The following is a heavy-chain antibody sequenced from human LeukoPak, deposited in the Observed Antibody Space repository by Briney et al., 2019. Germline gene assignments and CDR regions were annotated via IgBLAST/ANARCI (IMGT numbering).Heavy chain of an antibody. D-gene: IGHD5-24*01. CDR3: ARVLQMATFSGARAH. CDR1: GYSFTKYW. J-gene: IGHJ4*02. CDR2: IYPGDSDT. V-gene: IGHV5-51*01. Sequence: GESLKISCKASGYSFTKYWIGWVRQMPGKGLEWMGIIYPGDSDTRYSPSFQGQVTISADKSISTAYLQWSSLEASDTAIYYCARVLQMATFSGARAHWGQGTLVTVSS.